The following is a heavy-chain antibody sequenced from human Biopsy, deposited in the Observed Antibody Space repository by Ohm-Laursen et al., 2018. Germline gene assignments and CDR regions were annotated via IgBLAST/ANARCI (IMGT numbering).Heavy chain of an antibody. V-gene: IGHV4-59*07. D-gene: IGHD2/OR15-2a*01. J-gene: IGHJ6*02. Sequence: SDTLSLTCAVSGGSISSDYWSWIWQTPGKGLEWIGYIYYSGSTNCNPSLKGRVTISVAVDTSKSQFSLRLNSVTAADTAVYYCARATNSTGWPYYYFYGMDVWGQGTTVTVSS. CDR1: GGSISSDY. CDR2: IYYSGST. CDR3: ARATNSTGWPYYYFYGMDV.